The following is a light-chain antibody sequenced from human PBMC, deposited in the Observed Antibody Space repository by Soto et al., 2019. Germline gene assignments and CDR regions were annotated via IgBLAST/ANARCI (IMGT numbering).Light chain of an antibody. CDR3: QQYNNWPWT. CDR1: QSVSIN. V-gene: IGKV3-15*01. J-gene: IGKJ1*01. Sequence: EIVMTQSPATLSVSPGERATLSCSASQSVSINLAWYQQKPGQAPSLLIYGASTRATGIPARFSGGGSGPEFPLTIRSLQSEDFAVYYCQQYNNWPWTFGQGTKVEIK. CDR2: GAS.